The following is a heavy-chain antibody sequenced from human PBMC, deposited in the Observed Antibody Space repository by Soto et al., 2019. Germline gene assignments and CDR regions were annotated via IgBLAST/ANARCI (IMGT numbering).Heavy chain of an antibody. Sequence: GASVKVSCKASGYTFTSYDINWVRQATGQGLEWMGRMNPNSGNTGYAQKFQGRVTMTRNTSISTAYMELSSLRSEDTAVYYCARGHRVGDFWSGYYDYYYYYYMDVWGKGTTVTVSS. CDR1: GYTFTSYD. CDR3: ARGHRVGDFWSGYYDYYYYYYMDV. D-gene: IGHD3-3*01. V-gene: IGHV1-8*01. J-gene: IGHJ6*03. CDR2: MNPNSGNT.